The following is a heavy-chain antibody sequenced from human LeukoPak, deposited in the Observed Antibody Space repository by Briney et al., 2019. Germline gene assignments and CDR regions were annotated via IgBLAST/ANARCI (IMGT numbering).Heavy chain of an antibody. CDR1: GGSISSHY. D-gene: IGHD5-18*01. J-gene: IGHJ4*02. Sequence: PSETLSLTCTVSGGSISSHYWSWTRQPPGKGLEWIAYLFDSVNTKDNPSLQSRPTLSADTSKNQFSLRLSSVTAADTAVYYCATIKRGSIFGYFDFCGQGIKVTASS. CDR2: LFDSVNT. CDR3: ATIKRGSIFGYFDF. V-gene: IGHV4-59*11.